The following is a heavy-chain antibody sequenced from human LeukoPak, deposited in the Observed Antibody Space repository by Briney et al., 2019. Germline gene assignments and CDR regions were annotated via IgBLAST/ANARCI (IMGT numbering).Heavy chain of an antibody. V-gene: IGHV3-49*03. CDR2: IRSKAYGGTT. CDR1: GFTFGDYA. CDR3: TRQMPPHVWELLEDNDPFDI. J-gene: IGHJ3*02. Sequence: GGSLRLSCTASGFTFGDYAMSWFRQAPGKGLEGVGFIRSKAYGGTTEYAASVKGRFTISRDDSKSIAYLQMNSLKTEDTAVYYCTRQMPPHVWELLEDNDPFDIWGQGTMVTVSS. D-gene: IGHD1-26*01.